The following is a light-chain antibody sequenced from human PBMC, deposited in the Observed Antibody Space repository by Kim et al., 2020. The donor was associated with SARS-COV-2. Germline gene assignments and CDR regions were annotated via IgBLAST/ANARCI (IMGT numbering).Light chain of an antibody. Sequence: SAAVGDSVTITGRASQDIRDDLGWFQQKPGKAHKLLMYAASNLQSGVPSRFSGSGSGTDFTLTINSPQPEDSATYYCLQDHTYPYTFGQGTKLEIK. CDR1: QDIRDD. V-gene: IGKV1-6*01. CDR3: LQDHTYPYT. CDR2: AAS. J-gene: IGKJ2*01.